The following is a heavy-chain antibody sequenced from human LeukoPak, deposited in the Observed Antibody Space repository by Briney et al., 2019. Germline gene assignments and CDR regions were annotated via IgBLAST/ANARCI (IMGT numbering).Heavy chain of an antibody. J-gene: IGHJ4*02. V-gene: IGHV3-23*01. CDR3: AKGRYYDSSGYLVD. Sequence: GGSLRLSCAASGFTFSSYAMSWVRQAPGKGLEWVSAISGSGGSTYYADSVKGRFTISRDNSKNTLYLQMNSLRAEDTAVYYCAKGRYYDSSGYLVDWGQGTLVTVSS. D-gene: IGHD3-22*01. CDR2: ISGSGGST. CDR1: GFTFSSYA.